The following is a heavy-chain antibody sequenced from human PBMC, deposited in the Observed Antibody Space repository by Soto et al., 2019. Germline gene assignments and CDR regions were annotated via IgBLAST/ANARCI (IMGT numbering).Heavy chain of an antibody. V-gene: IGHV1-46*01. CDR3: ASLLLGGGSCLDP. J-gene: IGHJ5*02. Sequence: GASVKVSCKASGYTFTSYYMHWVRQAPGQGLEWMGIINPSGGSTSYAQKFQGRVTMTRDTSTSTVYMELSSLRSEDTAVYYCASLLLGGGSCLDPWGQGTLVTVSS. CDR2: INPSGGST. D-gene: IGHD2-15*01. CDR1: GYTFTSYY.